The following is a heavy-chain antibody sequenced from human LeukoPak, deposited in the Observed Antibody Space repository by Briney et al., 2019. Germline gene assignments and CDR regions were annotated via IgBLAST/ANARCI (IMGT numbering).Heavy chain of an antibody. CDR2: IYHSGST. J-gene: IGHJ6*02. Sequence: KPSETLSLTCTVSGGSTSSSNWWSWVRQPPGKGLEWIGEIYHSGSTNYNPSLKSRVTISVDKSKNQFSLKLSSVTAADTAVYYCARVELGAYYYYGMDVWGQGTTVTVSS. D-gene: IGHD4/OR15-4a*01. CDR3: ARVELGAYYYYGMDV. CDR1: GGSTSSSNW. V-gene: IGHV4-4*02.